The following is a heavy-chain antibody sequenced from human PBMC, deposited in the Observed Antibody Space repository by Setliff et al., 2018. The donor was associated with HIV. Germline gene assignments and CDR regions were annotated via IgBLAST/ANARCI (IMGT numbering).Heavy chain of an antibody. Sequence: PGGSLRLSCAASGFTFSSYGMHWVRQAPGKGLEWVAVIWYDGSNKYYADSVKGRFTISRDNSKNTLYLQMNSLRAEDTAVYYCARVRGYSEGSLDYWGQGTLVTVSS. J-gene: IGHJ4*02. CDR3: ARVRGYSEGSLDY. CDR2: IWYDGSNK. D-gene: IGHD3-10*01. V-gene: IGHV3-30*19. CDR1: GFTFSSYG.